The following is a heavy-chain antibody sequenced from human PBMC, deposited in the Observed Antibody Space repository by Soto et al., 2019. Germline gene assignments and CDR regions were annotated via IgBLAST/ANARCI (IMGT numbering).Heavy chain of an antibody. CDR3: GRHGDSSGYYTKHYYGMDV. CDR1: GYSFSSYW. CDR2: IYPGESDT. D-gene: IGHD3-22*01. V-gene: IGHV5-51*01. Sequence: PGESLKISCKGSGYSFSSYWSGWVRQMPGKGLEWMGIIYPGESDTRYSPSFQGQVTISADKSISTAYLQWSSLKASDTAMYYCGRHGDSSGYYTKHYYGMDVWGQGTTVTVSS. J-gene: IGHJ6*02.